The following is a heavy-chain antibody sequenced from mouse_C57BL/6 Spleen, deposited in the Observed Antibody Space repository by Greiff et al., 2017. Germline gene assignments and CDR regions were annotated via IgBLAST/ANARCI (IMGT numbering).Heavy chain of an antibody. CDR3: ARKIYYDYAWFAY. CDR1: GYTFTDYY. Sequence: EVQLQQSGPELVKPGASVKISCKASGYTFTDYYMNWVKQSHGKSLEWIGDINPNNGGTSDNQKFKGKATLTVDKSSSTAYMELRSLRSENSADYYCARKIYYDYAWFAYWGQGTLVTVSA. CDR2: INPNNGGT. D-gene: IGHD2-4*01. J-gene: IGHJ3*01. V-gene: IGHV1-26*01.